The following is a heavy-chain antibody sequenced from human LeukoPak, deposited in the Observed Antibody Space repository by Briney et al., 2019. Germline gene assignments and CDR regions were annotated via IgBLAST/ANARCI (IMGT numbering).Heavy chain of an antibody. Sequence: PGESLRLSCAASGFTFSTYALSWVRQAPGKGLEWVSRIRGSDCSTYYADSVKGRFAISRDNSKNTLYLQMNSLRAEDTAVYYCAKDVYGDYGGLDYWGQGTLVTVSS. D-gene: IGHD4-17*01. V-gene: IGHV3-23*01. CDR3: AKDVYGDYGGLDY. J-gene: IGHJ4*02. CDR2: IRGSDCST. CDR1: GFTFSTYA.